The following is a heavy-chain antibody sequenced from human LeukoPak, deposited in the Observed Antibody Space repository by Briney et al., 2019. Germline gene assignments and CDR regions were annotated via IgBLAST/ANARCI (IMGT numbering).Heavy chain of an antibody. J-gene: IGHJ3*02. D-gene: IGHD2-2*01. Sequence: ASVKVSCKASGYTFTNYGISWVRQAPGQGLEWMGRISPYNDYTNYAQKLQGRVTMTTDTSTSTGYMELRSLRSDDTAVYYCARWYCSSTSCYAGVFDMWGQGTMVTVSS. CDR1: GYTFTNYG. CDR3: ARWYCSSTSCYAGVFDM. V-gene: IGHV1-18*04. CDR2: ISPYNDYT.